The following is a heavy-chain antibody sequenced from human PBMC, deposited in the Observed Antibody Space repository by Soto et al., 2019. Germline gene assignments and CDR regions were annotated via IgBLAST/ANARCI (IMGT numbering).Heavy chain of an antibody. J-gene: IGHJ6*02. CDR1: GYTLTELS. CDR2: FDPEDGET. D-gene: IGHD1-26*01. Sequence: ASVKVSCKVSGYTLTELSMHWVRQAPGKGLEWMGGFDPEDGETIYAQKFQGRVTMTEATSTDTAYMELSSLRSEDTAVYYCATGRWELLVMRYYYYGMDVWGQGTTVTVSS. CDR3: ATGRWELLVMRYYYYGMDV. V-gene: IGHV1-24*01.